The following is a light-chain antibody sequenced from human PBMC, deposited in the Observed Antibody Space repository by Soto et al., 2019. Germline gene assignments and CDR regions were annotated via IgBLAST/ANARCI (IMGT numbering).Light chain of an antibody. CDR3: QHYGDSLSIT. Sequence: ENVLTQTPGTLSLSPGEGATLSCRTSQSVSSSYLAWYQQRPGQAPRLLIYDASSRATGIPDRFSGSGSGTDFTLTISRLEPEDFAVYYCQHYGDSLSITFGQGTRLEIK. CDR1: QSVSSSY. J-gene: IGKJ5*01. V-gene: IGKV3-20*01. CDR2: DAS.